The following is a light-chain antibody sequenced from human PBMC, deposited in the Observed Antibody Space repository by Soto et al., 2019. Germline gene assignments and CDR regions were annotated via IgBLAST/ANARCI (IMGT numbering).Light chain of an antibody. CDR1: QSVRSY. V-gene: IGKV3-11*01. CDR3: QQRSNWPPLFT. CDR2: DAY. Sequence: EIVLTQSPATLSLSPGERATLSCRASQSVRSYLAWYQQKPGQAPRLLIYDAYNRATGIPATFSGSGSGTDLPLTISSLEPEDFAVYYCQQRSNWPPLFTFGPGTKVDIK. J-gene: IGKJ3*01.